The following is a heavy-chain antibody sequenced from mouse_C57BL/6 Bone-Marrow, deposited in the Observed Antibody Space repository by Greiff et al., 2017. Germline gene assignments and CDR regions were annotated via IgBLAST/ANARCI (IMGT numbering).Heavy chain of an antibody. CDR1: GYTFTSYW. Sequence: QVQLKESGAELVKPGASVKLSCKASGYTFTSYWMHWVKQRPGQGLEWIGMIHPNSGSTNYNEKFKSKATLTVDKSSSTDYMQLISLSSENSAVYYCARPPSEYWGQGTTLTVSS. CDR3: ARPPSEY. V-gene: IGHV1-64*01. CDR2: IHPNSGST. J-gene: IGHJ2*01.